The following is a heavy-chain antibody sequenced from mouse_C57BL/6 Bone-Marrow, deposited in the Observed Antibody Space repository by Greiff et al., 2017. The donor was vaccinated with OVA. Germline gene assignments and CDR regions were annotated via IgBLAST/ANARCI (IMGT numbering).Heavy chain of an antibody. CDR3: ARDQATLDY. Sequence: EVKLMESGGGLVQSGRSLRLSCATSGFTFSDFYMEWVRLAPGKGLEWIAASRNKANDYTTEYSASVKGRFIVSRDTSQSILYLQMNALRAEDTAIYYCARDQATLDYWGQGTTLTVSS. CDR2: SRNKANDYTT. J-gene: IGHJ2*01. V-gene: IGHV7-1*01. D-gene: IGHD3-2*02. CDR1: GFTFSDFY.